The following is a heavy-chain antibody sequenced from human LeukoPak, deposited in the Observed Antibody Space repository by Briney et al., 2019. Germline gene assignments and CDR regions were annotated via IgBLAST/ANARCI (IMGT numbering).Heavy chain of an antibody. Sequence: ETLSLTCSVSGDSISSGNYYWGWVRQPPGKGLEWVSSIFQGGGEIHYADSVRGRFTISRDNSKSTLFLQMNSLRAEDTAIYYCATYRQVLLPFESWGQGTLVTVSS. D-gene: IGHD5-18*01. CDR1: GDSISSGNYY. V-gene: IGHV3-53*01. CDR2: IFQGGGEI. CDR3: ATYRQVLLPFES. J-gene: IGHJ4*02.